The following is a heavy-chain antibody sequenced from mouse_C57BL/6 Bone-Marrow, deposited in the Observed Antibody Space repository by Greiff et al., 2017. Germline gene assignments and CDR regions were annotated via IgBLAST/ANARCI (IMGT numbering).Heavy chain of an antibody. D-gene: IGHD1-1*01. J-gene: IGHJ1*03. CDR3: ARDYGSSYWYFDV. V-gene: IGHV1-85*01. CDR1: GYTFTSYD. CDR2: IYPRDGST. Sequence: QVQLKESGPELVKPGASVKLSCKASGYTFTSYDINWVKQRPGQGLEWIGWIYPRDGSTTYNEKFKGKATLTVDTSSSTAYLELHSLTSEDSAVYFCARDYGSSYWYFDVWGTGTTVTVSS.